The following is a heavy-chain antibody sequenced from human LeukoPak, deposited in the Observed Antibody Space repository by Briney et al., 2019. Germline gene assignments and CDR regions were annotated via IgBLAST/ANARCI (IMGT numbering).Heavy chain of an antibody. CDR1: GFTFSSYG. D-gene: IGHD2-21*02. CDR3: AKIGGGYYSYFDY. CDR2: IWYDGSNK. Sequence: GGSLRLSCAASGFTFSSYGMHWVRQAPGKGLEWVAVIWYDGSNKYYADSVKGRFTISRDNSKNTLYLQMNSLRAEDTAVYYCAKIGGGYYSYFDYWGQGTLVTVSS. J-gene: IGHJ4*02. V-gene: IGHV3-33*06.